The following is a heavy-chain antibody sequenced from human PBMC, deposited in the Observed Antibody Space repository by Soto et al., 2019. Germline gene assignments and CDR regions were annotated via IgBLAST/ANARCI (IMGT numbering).Heavy chain of an antibody. D-gene: IGHD3-22*01. V-gene: IGHV1-69*08. CDR1: GGTFSTYT. J-gene: IGHJ5*02. CDR3: AGDPDSHYIDSHASSYP. Sequence: QVQLVQSGAEVKKPGSSVKVSCKASGGTFSTYTITWVRQAPGQGLEWMGRFIPIIGIINYAQKFQGRVTITADKFTGTAYMELTRLRSDDTAVYYCAGDPDSHYIDSHASSYPWGQGTLVTVSS. CDR2: FIPIIGII.